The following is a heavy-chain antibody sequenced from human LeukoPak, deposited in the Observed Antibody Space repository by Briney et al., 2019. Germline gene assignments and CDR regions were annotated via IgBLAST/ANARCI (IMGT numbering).Heavy chain of an antibody. J-gene: IGHJ4*02. D-gene: IGHD3-22*01. V-gene: IGHV4-39*01. Sequence: SETLSLTCTVSGDSISSSSYYWVCLRQPPGKGLEWIATIHYTGGTYYNPSLKSRVSISVDTSKNQFSLKLSSVTAADTAMYYCARYWGPYDNSGAYFDYWGQGTLVTVPS. CDR3: ARYWGPYDNSGAYFDY. CDR1: GDSISSSSYY. CDR2: IHYTGGT.